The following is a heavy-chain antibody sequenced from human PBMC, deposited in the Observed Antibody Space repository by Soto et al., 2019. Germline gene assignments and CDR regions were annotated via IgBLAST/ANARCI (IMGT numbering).Heavy chain of an antibody. J-gene: IGHJ4*02. Sequence: QVQLVESGGGVVQPGRSLRLSCAASGFTFSNNAMHWVRQAPGKGLEWVAAISYDGINKNYADSVKGRFTISRDNSKNTLYLQMDSLKPEDTAVYHCARDRWESYYERYLFDSWGQGTLVTVSS. CDR2: ISYDGINK. D-gene: IGHD1-26*01. V-gene: IGHV3-30-3*01. CDR1: GFTFSNNA. CDR3: ARDRWESYYERYLFDS.